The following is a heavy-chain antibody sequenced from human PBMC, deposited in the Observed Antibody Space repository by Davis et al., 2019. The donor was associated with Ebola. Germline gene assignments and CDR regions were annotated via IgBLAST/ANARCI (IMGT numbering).Heavy chain of an antibody. D-gene: IGHD6-25*01. CDR3: ATSQGLLAATGTGLES. CDR2: ISGSGGST. Sequence: GESLKISCAASGFTFSSYAMSWVRQAPGKGLEWVSAISGSGGSTYYADSVKGRFTISRDNSKNTLYLQMNSLRPEDTALYYCATSQGLLAATGTGLESWGQGTLVTVSS. CDR1: GFTFSSYA. J-gene: IGHJ4*02. V-gene: IGHV3-23*01.